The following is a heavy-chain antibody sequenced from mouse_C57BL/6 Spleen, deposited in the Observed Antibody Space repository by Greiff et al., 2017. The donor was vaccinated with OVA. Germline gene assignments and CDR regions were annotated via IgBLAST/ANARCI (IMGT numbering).Heavy chain of an antibody. CDR3: ARGGGDGYYFAY. V-gene: IGHV1-19*01. CDR1: GYTFTDYY. D-gene: IGHD2-3*01. CDR2: INPYNGGT. J-gene: IGHJ3*01. Sequence: EVQVVESGPVLVKPGASVKMSCKASGYTFTDYYMNWVKQSHGKSLEWIGVINPYNGGTSYNQKFKGKATLTVDKSSSTAYMELNSLTSEDSAVYCCARGGGDGYYFAYWGQGTLVTVSA.